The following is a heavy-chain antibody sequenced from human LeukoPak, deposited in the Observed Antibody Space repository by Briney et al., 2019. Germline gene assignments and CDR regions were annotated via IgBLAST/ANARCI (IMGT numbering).Heavy chain of an antibody. CDR3: AKGYQLLYPEDAFDI. J-gene: IGHJ3*02. Sequence: GRSLRLSCAASGFTFSSYGMHWVRQAPGKGLEWVAVISYDGSNKYYTDSVKGRFTISRDNSKNTLYLQMNSLRAEDTAVYYCAKGYQLLYPEDAFDIWGQGTMVTVSS. V-gene: IGHV3-30*18. CDR1: GFTFSSYG. D-gene: IGHD2-2*02. CDR2: ISYDGSNK.